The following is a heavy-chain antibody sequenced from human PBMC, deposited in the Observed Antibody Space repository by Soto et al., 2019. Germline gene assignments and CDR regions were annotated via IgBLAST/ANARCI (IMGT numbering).Heavy chain of an antibody. CDR2: IWYDGSNK. J-gene: IGHJ6*02. CDR3: ASSLRKGRTVYYGMDV. V-gene: IGHV3-33*01. Sequence: GGSLRLSCAASGFTFSSYGMHWVRQAPGKGLEWVAVIWYDGSNKYYADSVKGRFTISRDNSKNTLYLQMNSLRAEDTAVYYCASSLRKGRTVYYGMDVWGQGTTVTVSS. CDR1: GFTFSSYG. D-gene: IGHD1-1*01.